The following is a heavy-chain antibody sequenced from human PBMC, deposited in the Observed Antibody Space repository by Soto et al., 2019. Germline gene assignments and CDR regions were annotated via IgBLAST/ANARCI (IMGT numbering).Heavy chain of an antibody. CDR3: ARGMGGGYSGLFDS. D-gene: IGHD5-12*01. CDR2: VDTAGAT. V-gene: IGHV3-13*01. Sequence: EVQLVESGGGLVQPGGSLRLSCAASGFTFSSYDMHWVRQATGKGLEWVSGVDTAGATYYPASVKGRFTISRENAKNSLYLQMNSLRAGDTAVYYCARGMGGGYSGLFDSWGQGTLVTVSA. J-gene: IGHJ4*02. CDR1: GFTFSSYD.